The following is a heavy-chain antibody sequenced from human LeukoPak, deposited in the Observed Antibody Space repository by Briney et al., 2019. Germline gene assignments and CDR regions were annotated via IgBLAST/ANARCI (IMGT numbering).Heavy chain of an antibody. J-gene: IGHJ2*01. CDR1: GFTFSGYA. D-gene: IGHD3-10*01. CDR3: AKGLVRGVITYWYFDL. Sequence: GGFLRLSCAASGFTFSGYAMSWVRQAPGKGLEWVSAISGSGGSTYYADSVKGRFTISRDNSKNTLYLQMNSLRAEDTAVYYCAKGLVRGVITYWYFDLWGRGTLVTVSS. CDR2: ISGSGGST. V-gene: IGHV3-23*01.